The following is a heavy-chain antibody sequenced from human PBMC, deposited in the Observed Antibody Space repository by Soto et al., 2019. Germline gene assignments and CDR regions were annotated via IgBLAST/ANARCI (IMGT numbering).Heavy chain of an antibody. CDR3: ARIVGYGDYFWYFYL. CDR2: IYHSGST. CDR1: GGSISSSNW. D-gene: IGHD4-17*01. Sequence: QVQLQESGPGLVKPSGTLSLTCAVSGGSISSSNWWSWVRQPPGKGLEWIGEIYHSGSTNYNPSLKSRVTIAVDKSKNQFSLKRSSVTAADTAVYYCARIVGYGDYFWYFYLWGRGTLVTVSS. J-gene: IGHJ2*01. V-gene: IGHV4-4*02.